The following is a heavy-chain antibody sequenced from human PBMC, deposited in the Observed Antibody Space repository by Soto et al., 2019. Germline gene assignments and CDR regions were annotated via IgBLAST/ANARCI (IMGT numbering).Heavy chain of an antibody. J-gene: IGHJ6*02. CDR3: ARYITMVRGVNFYYYGMDV. CDR1: GGSISSSSYY. V-gene: IGHV4-39*01. CDR2: IYYSGST. Sequence: SETLSLTCTVSGGSISSSSYYWGWIRQPPGKGLEWIGSIYYSGSTYYNPSLKSRVTISVDTSKNQFSLKLSSVTAADTAVYYCARYITMVRGVNFYYYGMDVWGQGTTVTVSS. D-gene: IGHD3-10*01.